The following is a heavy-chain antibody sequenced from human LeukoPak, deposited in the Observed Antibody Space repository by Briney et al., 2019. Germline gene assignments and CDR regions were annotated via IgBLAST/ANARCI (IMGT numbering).Heavy chain of an antibody. CDR3: ARGAYYYED. V-gene: IGHV3-48*01. Sequence: PGGSLRLSCAASGFPFSSHSMNWVRQAPGKALEWVSYISSSSSTIYYADSVKGRFTISRDNAKNSLYLQMNSLRAEDTAVYYCARGAYYYEDWGQGTLVTVSS. CDR2: ISSSSSTI. J-gene: IGHJ4*02. D-gene: IGHD3-22*01. CDR1: GFPFSSHS.